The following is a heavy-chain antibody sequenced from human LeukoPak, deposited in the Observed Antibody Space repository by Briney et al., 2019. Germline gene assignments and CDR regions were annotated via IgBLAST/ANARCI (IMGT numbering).Heavy chain of an antibody. D-gene: IGHD3-16*01. CDR1: GGSFSGYY. Sequence: SKTLSLTCAVYGGSFSGYYWSWIRQPPGKGLEWIGEINHSGSTNYNPSLKSRVTISVDTSKNQFSLKLSSVTAADTAVYYCARAFFLGRGYYYMDVWGKGTTVTVSS. J-gene: IGHJ6*03. CDR3: ARAFFLGRGYYYMDV. V-gene: IGHV4-34*01. CDR2: INHSGST.